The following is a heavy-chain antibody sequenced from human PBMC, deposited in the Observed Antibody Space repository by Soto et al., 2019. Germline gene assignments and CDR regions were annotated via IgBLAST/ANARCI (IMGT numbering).Heavy chain of an antibody. D-gene: IGHD3-10*01. V-gene: IGHV5-51*01. J-gene: IGHJ6*02. CDR1: GYSFTSYW. CDR2: IYPGDSDT. Sequence: GESLKISCKGSGYSFTSYWIGWVRQMPGKGLEWMGIIYPGDSDTRYSPSFQGQVTISADKSISPAYLQWSSLKASDTAMYYCARQRYGSWSYYGMDVWGQGTTVTVSS. CDR3: ARQRYGSWSYYGMDV.